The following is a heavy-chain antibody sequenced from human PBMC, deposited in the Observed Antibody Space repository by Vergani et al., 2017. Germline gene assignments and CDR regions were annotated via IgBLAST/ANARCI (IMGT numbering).Heavy chain of an antibody. D-gene: IGHD3-22*01. V-gene: IGHV4-39*07. CDR2: IYYSGST. Sequence: QLQLQESGPGLVKPSETLSLTCTVSGGSISSSSYYWGWIRQPPGKGLEWIGSIYYSGSTYYNPSLKSRVTISVDTSKNQFSLKLSSVTAADTAVYYCARDSYYYDSSGYYVGLNFDYWGQGTLVTVSS. CDR3: ARDSYYYDSSGYYVGLNFDY. J-gene: IGHJ4*02. CDR1: GGSISSSSYY.